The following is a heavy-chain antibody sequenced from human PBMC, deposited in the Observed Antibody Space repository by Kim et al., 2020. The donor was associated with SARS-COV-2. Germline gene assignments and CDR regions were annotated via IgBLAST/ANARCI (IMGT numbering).Heavy chain of an antibody. J-gene: IGHJ4*02. CDR3: ARDIREQGDYGSDY. D-gene: IGHD4-17*01. CDR1: GFTFSSYA. Sequence: GGSLRLSCAASGFTFSSYAMHWVRQAPGKGLEWVAVISYDGSNKYYADSVKGRFTISRDNSKNTLYLQMNSLRAEDTAVYYCARDIREQGDYGSDYWGQGTLVTVSS. V-gene: IGHV3-30-3*01. CDR2: ISYDGSNK.